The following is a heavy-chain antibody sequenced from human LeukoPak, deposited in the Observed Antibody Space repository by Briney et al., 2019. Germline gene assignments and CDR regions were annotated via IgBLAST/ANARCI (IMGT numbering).Heavy chain of an antibody. J-gene: IGHJ4*02. CDR3: ARGGDSSPYYPDY. D-gene: IGHD3-22*01. CDR2: ISYDGSNK. V-gene: IGHV3-30-3*01. CDR1: GFTFSSYA. Sequence: GRSLRLSCAASGFTFSSYAMHWVRQAPGKGLEWVAVISYDGSNKYYADSVKGRFTISRDNAKNSLFLQMNSLRDEDTAVYYCARGGDSSPYYPDYWGQGTLVTVSS.